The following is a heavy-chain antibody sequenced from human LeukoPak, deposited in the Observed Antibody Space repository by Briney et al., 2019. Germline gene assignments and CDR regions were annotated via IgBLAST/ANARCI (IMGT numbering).Heavy chain of an antibody. CDR3: ARGLTMVRGHKDYMDV. Sequence: GASVKVSCKASVYTFTGYYVRWVRQAPVQGLEWMGWINPNSGGTNYAQKFQGRVTMTRDTSISTAYMELSRLRSDDTAVYYCARGLTMVRGHKDYMDVWGKGTTVTISS. CDR1: VYTFTGYY. V-gene: IGHV1-2*02. J-gene: IGHJ6*03. D-gene: IGHD3-10*01. CDR2: INPNSGGT.